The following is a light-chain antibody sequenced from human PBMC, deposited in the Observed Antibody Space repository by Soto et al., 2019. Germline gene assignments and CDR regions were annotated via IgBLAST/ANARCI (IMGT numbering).Light chain of an antibody. J-gene: IGKJ1*01. CDR3: QQYGSSPWT. V-gene: IGKV3-20*01. CDR2: GAS. Sequence: QSTGTLSLSPGERATLSCRASQSVSSSYLAWYQQKPGQAPRLLIYGASSRATGIPDRFSGSGSGTDFTLTISRLEPEDFAVYYCQQYGSSPWTFGQGTKVDI. CDR1: QSVSSSY.